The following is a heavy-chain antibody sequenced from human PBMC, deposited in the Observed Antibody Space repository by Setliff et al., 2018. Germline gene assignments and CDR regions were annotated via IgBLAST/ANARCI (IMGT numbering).Heavy chain of an antibody. J-gene: IGHJ3*02. D-gene: IGHD3-9*01. V-gene: IGHV5-51*01. CDR2: IYPDDSDT. CDR3: ARQGRPKYDILTGFAYGDAFDI. Sequence: GESLKISCKDSASTFSNYWIVWVRQMPGKGLEWMGMIYPDDSDTKYHPSFQGQVTISADKSISTAYLQWSSLKASDTAVYYCARQGRPKYDILTGFAYGDAFDIWGQGTMVTVSS. CDR1: ASTFSNYW.